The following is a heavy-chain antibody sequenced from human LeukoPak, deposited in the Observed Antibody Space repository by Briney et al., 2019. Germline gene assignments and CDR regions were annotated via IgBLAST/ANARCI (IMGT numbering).Heavy chain of an antibody. CDR3: ARPRVAGKRSTGWFDP. Sequence: PSETLSLTCTVSGGSISSSSYYWGWIRQPPGKGLEWIGSIYYSGSTYYNPSLKSRVTISVDTSKNQFSLKLSSVTAADTAVYYCARPRVAGKRSTGWFDPWGQGTLVTVSS. J-gene: IGHJ5*02. CDR2: IYYSGST. D-gene: IGHD6-19*01. V-gene: IGHV4-39*01. CDR1: GGSISSSSYY.